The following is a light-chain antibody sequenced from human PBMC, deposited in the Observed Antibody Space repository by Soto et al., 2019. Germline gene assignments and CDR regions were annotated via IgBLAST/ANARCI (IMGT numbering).Light chain of an antibody. CDR3: AAWDDSLNGPV. V-gene: IGLV1-44*01. J-gene: IGLJ2*01. CDR2: SNN. CDR1: SSNIGSNT. Sequence: SVLTQPPSASGTPGQRVTISSSGSSSNIGSNTVNWYQQVPGTAPKLLIYSNNQRPSGVPDRFSGSKSGTSASLAISGLQSEDEADYYCAAWDDSLNGPVFGGGTKLTVL.